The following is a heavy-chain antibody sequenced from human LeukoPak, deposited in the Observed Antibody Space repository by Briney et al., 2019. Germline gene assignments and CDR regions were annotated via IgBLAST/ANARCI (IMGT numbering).Heavy chain of an antibody. CDR2: TYYRSKWYN. Sequence: SQTLSLTCAISGDSVSSNSAAWNWIRQSPSRGLEWLGRTYYRSKWYNDYAVSVKSRITINPDTSKNQFSLQLNSVTPEDTAVYYCARLYSGYDYDSSGPVYAFDIWGQGTMVTVSS. D-gene: IGHD5-12*01. CDR1: GDSVSSNSAA. CDR3: ARLYSGYDYDSSGPVYAFDI. J-gene: IGHJ3*02. V-gene: IGHV6-1*01.